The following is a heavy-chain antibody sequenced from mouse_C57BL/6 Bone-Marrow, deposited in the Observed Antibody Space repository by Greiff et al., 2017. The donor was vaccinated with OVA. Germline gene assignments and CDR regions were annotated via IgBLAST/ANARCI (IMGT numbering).Heavy chain of an antibody. CDR2: IDPSDSYT. CDR3: ARSGYDDY. D-gene: IGHD2-10*02. CDR1: GYTFTSYW. J-gene: IGHJ2*01. Sequence: QVQLQQSGAELVKPGASVKLSCKASGYTFTSYWMQWVKQRPGQGLEWIGEIDPSDSYTNYNQKFKGKATLTVDTSSSTAYMQLSSLTSEDSAVYYCARSGYDDYWGQGTTLTVSS. V-gene: IGHV1-50*01.